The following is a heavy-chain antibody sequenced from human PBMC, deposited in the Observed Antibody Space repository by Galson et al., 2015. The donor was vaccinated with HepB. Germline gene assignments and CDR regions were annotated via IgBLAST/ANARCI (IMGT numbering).Heavy chain of an antibody. J-gene: IGHJ5*02. D-gene: IGHD4-17*01. CDR2: VYFSGST. CDR1: GGSLSSGAYS. V-gene: IGHV4-30-4*07. CDR3: ARNPSVYGDYHNWFGP. Sequence: LSLTCAVSGGSLSSGAYSWSWIRQPPGKGLEWIGDVYFSGSTHYNPSLKSRVSISVEASKKQFSLKLSSVTAADTAVYYCARNPSVYGDYHNWFGPWGQGTLVTVSS.